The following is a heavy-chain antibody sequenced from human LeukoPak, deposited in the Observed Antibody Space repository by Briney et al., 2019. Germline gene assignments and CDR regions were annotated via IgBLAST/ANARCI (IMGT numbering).Heavy chain of an antibody. J-gene: IGHJ5*02. CDR3: ARHIVVVSTPADWFDP. D-gene: IGHD2-21*01. V-gene: IGHV4-39*01. Sequence: PSETLSLTCIVSGGSISSSSHYWGWIRQPPGRGLEWIGSIYYIGSTYYNPSLKSRVTISVDTSKNQFSLKLSSVSAADTAVYHCARHIVVVSTPADWFDPWGQGTLVTVSS. CDR1: GGSISSSSHY. CDR2: IYYIGST.